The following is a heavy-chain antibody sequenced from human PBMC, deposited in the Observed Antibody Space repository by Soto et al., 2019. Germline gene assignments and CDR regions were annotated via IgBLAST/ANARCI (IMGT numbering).Heavy chain of an antibody. CDR1: GGSFSGYY. V-gene: IGHV4-34*01. CDR2: INHSGST. D-gene: IGHD2-8*02. CDR3: ASDKITGLFDY. Sequence: QVQLQQWGAGLLKPSETLSLTCAVYGGSFSGYYWTWIRQPPGTGLEWIGEINHSGSTNYNPSLKSRVPISVAPSQNQFSLKLTSVTAADTAVYYCASDKITGLFDYWGQGTLVTVSS. J-gene: IGHJ4*02.